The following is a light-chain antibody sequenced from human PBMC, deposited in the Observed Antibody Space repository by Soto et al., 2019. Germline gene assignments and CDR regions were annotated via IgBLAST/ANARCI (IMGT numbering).Light chain of an antibody. CDR1: SSNIWAVYD. CDR2: GNS. Sequence: QSVLTQPPSVSGAPGQRVPISCTGSSSNIWAVYDVHWYQQLPGTAPKLLIYGNSNRPSGVPDRFSGSKSGTSASLAITGLQAEDEADYYCQAYDSSLSALFGGGTKVTVL. CDR3: QAYDSSLSAL. J-gene: IGLJ3*02. V-gene: IGLV1-40*01.